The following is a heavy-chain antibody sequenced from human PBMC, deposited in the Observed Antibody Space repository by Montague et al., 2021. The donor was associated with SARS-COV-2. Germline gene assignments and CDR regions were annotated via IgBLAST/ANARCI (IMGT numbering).Heavy chain of an antibody. CDR3: ARDRYYQYWSGYYPPDY. Sequence: SLRLSCAASGFPFSTFWMTWVRQPPGKGLEWVATITQDGSEKYNVDSVEGRFTISRDNAKKSLSLQMNSLRAEDTAVYYCARDRYYQYWSGYYPPDYWGQGTLVTVSS. CDR2: ITQDGSEK. D-gene: IGHD3-3*01. V-gene: IGHV3-7*03. J-gene: IGHJ4*02. CDR1: GFPFSTFW.